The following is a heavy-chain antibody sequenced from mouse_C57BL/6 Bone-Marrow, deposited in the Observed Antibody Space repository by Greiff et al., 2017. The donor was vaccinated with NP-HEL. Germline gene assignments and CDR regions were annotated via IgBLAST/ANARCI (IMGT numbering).Heavy chain of an antibody. CDR1: GYTFTSYW. V-gene: IGHV1-69*01. CDR2: IDPSDSYT. D-gene: IGHD2-1*01. Sequence: VQLQQPGAELVMPGASVKLSCKASGYTFTSYWMHWVKQRPGQGLEWIGEIDPSDSYTNYNQKFKGKSTLTVDKSSSTAYMRLSSLTSEDSAVYYCARSWRGNYGAMDYWGQGTSVTVSS. J-gene: IGHJ4*01. CDR3: ARSWRGNYGAMDY.